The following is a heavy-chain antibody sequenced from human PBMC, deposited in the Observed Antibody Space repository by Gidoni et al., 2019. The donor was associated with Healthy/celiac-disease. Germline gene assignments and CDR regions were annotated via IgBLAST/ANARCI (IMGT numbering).Heavy chain of an antibody. CDR1: GFTVSSNY. J-gene: IGHJ4*02. Sequence: EVQLVETGGGLIKPGGSLRLSCAASGFTVSSNYMSWVRQAPGKGLEWVSVIYSGGSTYYADSVKGRFNISRDNSKNTLYLQMNSLRAEDTAVYYCASINRGVNPGGGDYWGQGTLVTVSS. D-gene: IGHD3-10*01. V-gene: IGHV3-53*02. CDR3: ASINRGVNPGGGDY. CDR2: IYSGGST.